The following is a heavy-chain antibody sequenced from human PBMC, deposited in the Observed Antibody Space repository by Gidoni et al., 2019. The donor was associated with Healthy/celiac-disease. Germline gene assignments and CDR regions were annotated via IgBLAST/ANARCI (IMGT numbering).Heavy chain of an antibody. J-gene: IGHJ5*02. CDR1: GFTFSSYA. CDR2: ISGSGGST. D-gene: IGHD3-22*01. CDR3: AKAQADDSSGYYYFWLRFDP. Sequence: EVQLLESGGGLVQPGGSLRLSCAASGFTFSSYALSWVRKAPGKGLEWVSAISGSGGSTYDADSVKGRFTISRDNSKNTLYLQMNSLRAEDTAVYYCAKAQADDSSGYYYFWLRFDPWGQGTLVTVSS. V-gene: IGHV3-23*01.